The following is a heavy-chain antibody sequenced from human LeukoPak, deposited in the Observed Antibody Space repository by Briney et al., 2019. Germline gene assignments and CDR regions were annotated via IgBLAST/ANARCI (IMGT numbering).Heavy chain of an antibody. CDR3: ARGREIVVVPAANPYWYFDL. CDR2: INYSGST. D-gene: IGHD2-2*01. CDR1: GGSISSGGYY. V-gene: IGHV4-31*03. Sequence: PSETLSLTCTVSGGSISSGGYYWSWIRQHPGKGLEWIVYINYSGSTYYNPSLKSRVTISVDTSKNQFSLKLSSVTAADTAVYYCARGREIVVVPAANPYWYFDLWGRGTLVTVSS. J-gene: IGHJ2*01.